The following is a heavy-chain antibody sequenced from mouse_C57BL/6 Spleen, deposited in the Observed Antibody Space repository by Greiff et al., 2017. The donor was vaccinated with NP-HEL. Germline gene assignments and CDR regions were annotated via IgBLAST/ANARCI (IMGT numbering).Heavy chain of an antibody. V-gene: IGHV1-26*01. CDR3: ARYGNRYYAMDY. J-gene: IGHJ4*01. CDR2: INPNNGGT. Sequence: EVQLQQSGPELVKPGASVKISCKASGYTFTDYYMNWVKQSHGKSLEWIGDINPNNGGTSYNQKFKGKATLTVDKSSSTAYMELRSLTSEDSAVYYCARYGNRYYAMDYWGQGTSVTVSS. CDR1: GYTFTDYY. D-gene: IGHD2-1*01.